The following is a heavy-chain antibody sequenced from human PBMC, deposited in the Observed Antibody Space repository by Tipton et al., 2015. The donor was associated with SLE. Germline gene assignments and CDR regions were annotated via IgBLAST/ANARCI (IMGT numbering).Heavy chain of an antibody. V-gene: IGHV1-18*01. D-gene: IGHD3-3*01. CDR3: ARDPWSGGFI. CDR1: GYTFTKYG. Sequence: QSGAGVKKPGASVKVSCKASGYTFTKYGISWVRQAPGQGLEWMGWTSAYNGNTQHAQKFQGRLTMTRDTMTSTAYMELRSLTFDDTAVYYCARDPWSGGFIWGQGTLVTVSS. J-gene: IGHJ4*02. CDR2: TSAYNGNT.